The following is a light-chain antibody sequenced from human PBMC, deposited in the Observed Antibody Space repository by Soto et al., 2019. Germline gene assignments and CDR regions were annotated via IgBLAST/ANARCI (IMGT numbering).Light chain of an antibody. Sequence: QSVLTQEPSLTVSPGGTVTLTCASSSGAVTGAYYPNWFQQKPGQAPRSLIYSESKKHSWTPARFSGSLLGGKAALTLSGVQPEDEAEYYCLLYYGGAWVFGGGTKLTVL. J-gene: IGLJ3*02. V-gene: IGLV7-43*01. CDR1: SGAVTGAYY. CDR2: SES. CDR3: LLYYGGAWV.